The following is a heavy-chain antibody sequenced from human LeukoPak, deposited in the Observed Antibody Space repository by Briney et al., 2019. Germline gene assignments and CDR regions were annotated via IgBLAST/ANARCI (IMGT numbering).Heavy chain of an antibody. CDR1: GGTFSSYA. Sequence: SVKVSCKASGGTFSSYAISRVRQAPGQGLEWMGGIIPIFGTANYAQKFQGRVTITADESTSTAYMELSSLRSEDTAVYYCARAPIITGTRWDYYYYMDVWGKGTTVTVSS. V-gene: IGHV1-69*13. CDR2: IIPIFGTA. J-gene: IGHJ6*03. D-gene: IGHD1-20*01. CDR3: ARAPIITGTRWDYYYYMDV.